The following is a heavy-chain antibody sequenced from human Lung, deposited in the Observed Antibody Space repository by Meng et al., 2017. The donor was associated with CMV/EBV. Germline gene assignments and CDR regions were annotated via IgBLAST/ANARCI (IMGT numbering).Heavy chain of an antibody. J-gene: IGHJ4*02. CDR2: IDDSGST. Sequence: QGQIKESGRELVKPSWTLLLPCGVSGVAISSNIRWTWVRQPPGKGLEWIGDIDDSGSTNYNPSLNSRISISLDKSKNHFSLKVNSVTAADTAVYYCARGKQDAWELLAYWGQGALVTVSS. CDR1: GVAISSNIR. D-gene: IGHD1-26*01. V-gene: IGHV4-4*02. CDR3: ARGKQDAWELLAY.